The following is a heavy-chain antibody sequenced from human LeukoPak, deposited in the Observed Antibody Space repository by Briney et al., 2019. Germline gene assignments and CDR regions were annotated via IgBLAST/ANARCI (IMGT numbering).Heavy chain of an antibody. D-gene: IGHD6-13*01. CDR2: IYPGDSDT. CDR3: ATLHSSTWPIY. V-gene: IGHV5-51*01. CDR1: GYSFTNWW. J-gene: IGHJ4*02. Sequence: GESLKISCKGSGYSFTNWWIGWVSQMPGKGLEWMGVIYPGDSDTRYSPSFQGQVTISADKAINTAYLQWSSLKASDTAIYYCATLHSSTWPIYWGQGTLVTVSS.